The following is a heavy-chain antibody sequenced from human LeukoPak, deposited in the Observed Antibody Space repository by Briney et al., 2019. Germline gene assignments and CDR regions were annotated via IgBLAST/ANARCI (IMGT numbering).Heavy chain of an antibody. CDR1: GFTFSSYG. CDR3: AKESHYYDSSGFDY. V-gene: IGHV3-30*18. CDR2: ISYDGSNK. D-gene: IGHD3-22*01. J-gene: IGHJ4*02. Sequence: GGSLRLSCAASGFTFSSYGMHWVRQAPGKGLERVAVISYDGSNKYYADSVKGRFTISRDNSKNTLYLQMNSLRAEDTAVYYCAKESHYYDSSGFDYWGQGTLVTVSS.